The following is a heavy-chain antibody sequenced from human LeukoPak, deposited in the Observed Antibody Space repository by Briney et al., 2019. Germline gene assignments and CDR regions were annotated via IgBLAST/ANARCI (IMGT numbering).Heavy chain of an antibody. D-gene: IGHD4-11*01. CDR2: ISSSGSTI. J-gene: IGHJ5*02. CDR1: GFTFSDYY. CDR3: ARTPATHTVTTTNWFDP. V-gene: IGHV3-11*01. Sequence: GGSLRLSCAASGFTFSDYYMSWIRQAPGKGPEWVSYISSSGSTIYYADSVKGRFTISRDNAKNSLYLQMNSLRAEDTAVYYCARTPATHTVTTTNWFDPWGQGTLVTVSS.